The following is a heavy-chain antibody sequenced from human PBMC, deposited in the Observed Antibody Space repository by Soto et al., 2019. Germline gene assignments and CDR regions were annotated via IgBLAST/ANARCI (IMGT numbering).Heavy chain of an antibody. D-gene: IGHD3-10*01. Sequence: GGSLRLSCAASGFTFDDYAMHWVRQAPGKCLEWVSGISWNSGSIGYADSVKGRFTISRDNAKNSLYLQMNSLRAEDTALYYCAKDRASYYYGSGASGMDVWGQGTTVTVSS. CDR2: ISWNSGSI. CDR1: GFTFDDYA. V-gene: IGHV3-9*01. CDR3: AKDRASYYYGSGASGMDV. J-gene: IGHJ6*02.